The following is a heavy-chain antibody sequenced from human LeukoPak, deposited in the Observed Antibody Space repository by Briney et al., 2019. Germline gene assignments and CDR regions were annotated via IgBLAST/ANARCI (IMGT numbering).Heavy chain of an antibody. CDR1: GGSISGSDCY. V-gene: IGHV4-39*01. CDR3: ASALQPYYYYASGSISYFDY. Sequence: SETLSLTCTVSGGSISGSDCYWGWIRPPPGKGLEWIGSIYYSGSTYYNPSLKSRVTISVDTSKNQFSLKLSSVTAADTAVYYCASALQPYYYYASGSISYFDYWGQGTLVTVSS. J-gene: IGHJ4*02. CDR2: IYYSGST. D-gene: IGHD3-10*01.